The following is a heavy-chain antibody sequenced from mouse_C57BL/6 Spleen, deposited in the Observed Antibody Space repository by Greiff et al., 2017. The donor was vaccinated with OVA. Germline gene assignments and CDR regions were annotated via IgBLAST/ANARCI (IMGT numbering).Heavy chain of an antibody. Sequence: EVQRVESGGGLVQPGGSMKLSCAASGFTFSDAWMDWVRQSPEKGLEWVAEIRNKANNHATYYAESVKGRFTISRDDSKSSVYLQMNSLRAEDTGIDYCTRRWDDGFDYWGQGTTLTVSS. J-gene: IGHJ2*01. CDR2: IRNKANNHAT. V-gene: IGHV6-6*01. D-gene: IGHD4-1*01. CDR3: TRRWDDGFDY. CDR1: GFTFSDAW.